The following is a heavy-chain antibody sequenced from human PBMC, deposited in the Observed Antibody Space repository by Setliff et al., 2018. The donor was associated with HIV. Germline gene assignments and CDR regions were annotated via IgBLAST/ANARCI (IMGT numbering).Heavy chain of an antibody. D-gene: IGHD3-10*01. Sequence: PSETLSLTCTVSGDSISSYYWSWIRQPPGKGLEGIGYIYTSGITDYNPSLKRRVTISGDTSKNQFSLKLSSVTAADTAVYYCARDRRGYYYGSGSCYMDVWGTGTTVTVSS. J-gene: IGHJ6*03. CDR2: IYTSGIT. V-gene: IGHV4-4*08. CDR3: ARDRRGYYYGSGSCYMDV. CDR1: GDSISSYY.